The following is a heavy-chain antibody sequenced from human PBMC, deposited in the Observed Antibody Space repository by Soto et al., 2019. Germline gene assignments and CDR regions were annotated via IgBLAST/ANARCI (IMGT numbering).Heavy chain of an antibody. CDR1: GFTVSSKY. CDR3: GSLAPLYYDFWSGPPDV. Sequence: PGGSLRLSCAASGFTVSSKYMSWVRQAPGKGLEWVSVIYSGGSTYYADSVKGRFTISRDNSKNTLYLQMNSLRAEDTAVYYCGSLAPLYYDFWSGPPDVWGKGTTVTVSS. CDR2: IYSGGST. J-gene: IGHJ6*04. D-gene: IGHD3-3*01. V-gene: IGHV3-66*01.